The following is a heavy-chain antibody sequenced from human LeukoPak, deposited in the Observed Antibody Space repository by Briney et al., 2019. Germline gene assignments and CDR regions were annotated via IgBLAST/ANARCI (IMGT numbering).Heavy chain of an antibody. CDR1: GFTFGDYA. D-gene: IGHD5-12*01. J-gene: IGHJ4*02. Sequence: GGSLRLSCTASGFTFGDYAMSWVRQAPGKGLEWVGFIRSKAYGGTTEYAASVKGRFTISRDDSTSIAYLQMNSLKTEDTAVYYCTRPSYSGYDQRPIDYWGQGTLVTVSS. CDR3: TRPSYSGYDQRPIDY. V-gene: IGHV3-49*04. CDR2: IRSKAYGGTT.